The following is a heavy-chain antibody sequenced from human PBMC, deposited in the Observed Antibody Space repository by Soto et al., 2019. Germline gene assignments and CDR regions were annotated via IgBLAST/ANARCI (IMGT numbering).Heavy chain of an antibody. Sequence: QITLKESGPTLVKPTQTLTLTCTYSGFSLRTTGVGVGWIRQPPGKALEWLGIIYWNDDKRYSPSLKRRFTLTSDISKSQVVLTMTNMDPVDTGTYYCAHTWGLPFDYWGQGTLVSVSS. CDR2: IYWNDDK. J-gene: IGHJ4*02. CDR1: GFSLRTTGVG. V-gene: IGHV2-5*01. D-gene: IGHD3-16*01. CDR3: AHTWGLPFDY.